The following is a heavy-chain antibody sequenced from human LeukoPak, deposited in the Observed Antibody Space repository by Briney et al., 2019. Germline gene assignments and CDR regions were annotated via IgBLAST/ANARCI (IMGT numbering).Heavy chain of an antibody. Sequence: GGSLRLSCVASGFTFSSYAMTWVRQAPGKGLEWVSAISGSGRSTYYADSVEGRFTISRDNSKNTLYLQMNSLSADDTAVYYCAKRDYSNYNLDYWGQGTLVTVSS. D-gene: IGHD4-11*01. V-gene: IGHV3-23*01. CDR3: AKRDYSNYNLDY. CDR2: ISGSGRST. CDR1: GFTFSSYA. J-gene: IGHJ4*02.